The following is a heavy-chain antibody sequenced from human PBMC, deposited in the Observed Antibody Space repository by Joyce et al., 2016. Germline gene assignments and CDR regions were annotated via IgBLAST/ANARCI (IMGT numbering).Heavy chain of an antibody. D-gene: IGHD1-26*01. V-gene: IGHV3-53*01. CDR1: GFNVSNSY. CDR3: ARGAS. CDR2: IYTGGTT. J-gene: IGHJ5*02. Sequence: EVQLVDSGGGLIQPGGSLGLSCAGSGFNVSNSYINWVRQAPGKGLEWVSGIYTGGTTYYADSVKGRFTISRDNSKNTLDLQMNSLRVEDTAVYYCARGASWGQGTLVTVSS.